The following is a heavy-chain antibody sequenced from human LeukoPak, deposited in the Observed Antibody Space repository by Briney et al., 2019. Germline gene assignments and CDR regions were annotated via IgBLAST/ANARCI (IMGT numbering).Heavy chain of an antibody. Sequence: SETLSLTCAVYGGSFSGYYWSWIRQPPGKGLEWIGEINHSGSTIYNPSLKSRVTISVDTSKNQFSLKLSSVTAADTAVYYCARGADKGWFDPWGQGTLVTVSS. V-gene: IGHV4-34*01. CDR1: GGSFSGYY. D-gene: IGHD3-9*01. CDR2: INHSGST. J-gene: IGHJ5*02. CDR3: ARGADKGWFDP.